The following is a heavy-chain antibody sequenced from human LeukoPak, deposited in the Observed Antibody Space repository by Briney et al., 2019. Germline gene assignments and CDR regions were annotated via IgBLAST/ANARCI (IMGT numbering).Heavy chain of an antibody. CDR2: ISSSSSTI. J-gene: IGHJ4*02. CDR3: ARVGLGYCSSTSCYLTGTTWGRGGYFDY. Sequence: PGGSLRLSCVASGFSFSGYSMNWVRQAPGKGLDWVSYISSSSSTIYYADSVKGRFTISRDNAKNSLYLQMNSLRAEDTAVYYCARVGLGYCSSTSCYLTGTTWGRGGYFDYWGQGTLVTVSS. V-gene: IGHV3-48*04. D-gene: IGHD2-2*01. CDR1: GFSFSGYS.